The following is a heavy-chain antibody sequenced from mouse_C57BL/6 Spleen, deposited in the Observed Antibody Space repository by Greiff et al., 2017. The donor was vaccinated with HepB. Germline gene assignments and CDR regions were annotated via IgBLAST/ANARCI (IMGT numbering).Heavy chain of an antibody. Sequence: EVQLQESGGGLVQPGGSMKLSCVASGFTFSNYWMNWVRQSPEKGLEWVAQIRLKSDNYATHYAESVKGRFTISRDDSKSSVYLQMNNLRAEDTGIYYCTGDSGTEYYFDYWGQGTTLTVSS. V-gene: IGHV6-3*01. CDR2: IRLKSDNYAT. D-gene: IGHD4-1*01. CDR3: TGDSGTEYYFDY. CDR1: GFTFSNYW. J-gene: IGHJ2*01.